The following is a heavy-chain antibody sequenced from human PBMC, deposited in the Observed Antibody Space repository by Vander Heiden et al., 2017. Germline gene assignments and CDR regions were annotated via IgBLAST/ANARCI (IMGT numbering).Heavy chain of an antibody. CDR2: IKQDGGEK. CDR1: RFSFNRYW. D-gene: IGHD1-26*01. V-gene: IGHV3-7*01. J-gene: IGHJ4*01. Sequence: EVQLVESGGGLVQPGGSLRLSGAASRFSFNRYWRGWVGQAPGKGLEWLAAIKQDGGEKYYLDSVKGRFTISRDNAKNTLYLQINSLRAEDTAVYYCARDGRSGSYYDYWGQGTLLTVSS. CDR3: ARDGRSGSYYDY.